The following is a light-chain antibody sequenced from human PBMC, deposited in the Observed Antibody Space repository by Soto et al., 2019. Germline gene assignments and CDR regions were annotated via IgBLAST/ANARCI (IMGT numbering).Light chain of an antibody. CDR3: QQFGGSPPRLT. J-gene: IGKJ4*01. CDR2: ATS. V-gene: IGKV3-20*01. CDR1: QSVSSSD. Sequence: EIVLPQSPGTLSLSPGERATLSFRASQSVSSSDLAWYQQKPGQAPRLLIYATSSRVTGVPDTFSGSGSGTDFTLTINRLEPEDFAVYYCQQFGGSPPRLTCGGGTKVEIK.